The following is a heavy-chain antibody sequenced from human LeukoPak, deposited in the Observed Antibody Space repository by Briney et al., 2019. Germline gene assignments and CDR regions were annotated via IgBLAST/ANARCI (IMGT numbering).Heavy chain of an antibody. D-gene: IGHD2-2*01. Sequence: SGPTLVKPTQTLTLTCTFSGFPLSTSGVGVGWIRQPPGKALEWLALIYWNDDKRYSPSLKSRLTITKDTSKNQVVLTMTNMDPVDTATYYCAHSPTNSRHCSSTSCLNWFGPWGQGTLVTVSS. V-gene: IGHV2-5*01. CDR2: IYWNDDK. CDR1: GFPLSTSGVG. CDR3: AHSPTNSRHCSSTSCLNWFGP. J-gene: IGHJ5*02.